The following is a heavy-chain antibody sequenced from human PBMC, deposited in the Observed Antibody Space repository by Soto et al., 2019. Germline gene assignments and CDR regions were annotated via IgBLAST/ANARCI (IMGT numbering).Heavy chain of an antibody. V-gene: IGHV3-30*18. CDR2: ISYDGSNK. CDR1: GFTFSSYG. J-gene: IGHJ4*02. CDR3: AKGGEYSSGWYGGPPSAYFDY. Sequence: GGSLRLSCAASGFTFSSYGMHWVRQAPGKGLEWVAVISYDGSNKYYADSVKGRFTISRDNSKNTLYLQMNSLRAEDTAVYYCAKGGEYSSGWYGGPPSAYFDYWGQGTLVTVSS. D-gene: IGHD6-19*01.